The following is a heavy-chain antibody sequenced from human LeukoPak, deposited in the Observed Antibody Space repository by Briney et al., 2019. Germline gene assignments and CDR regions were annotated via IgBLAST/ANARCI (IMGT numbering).Heavy chain of an antibody. D-gene: IGHD2-15*01. CDR3: ARVRCSGGSCYMDV. J-gene: IGHJ6*02. Sequence: GSLRLSCSVSGFSFSSYAMHWVRQAPGKGLEYVSSISSNGDSTYYADSVKGRLTISRDNSKNTLFLQMSSLRAEDTDVYYCARVRCSGGSCYMDVWCQGTMVTVSS. V-gene: IGHV3-64D*09. CDR1: GFSFSSYA. CDR2: ISSNGDST.